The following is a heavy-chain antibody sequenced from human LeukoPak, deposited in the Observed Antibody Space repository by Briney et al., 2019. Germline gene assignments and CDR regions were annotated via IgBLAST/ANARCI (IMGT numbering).Heavy chain of an antibody. D-gene: IGHD3-22*01. Sequence: GGSLRLSCAASGFTFSIYAMHWVRQAPGKGLEWVAVISYDGSNKYYADSVKGRFTISRDNSKNTLYLQMNSLRAEDTAVYYCAKNYYSDTSSYFRYAFDIWGQGTVVTVSS. CDR3: AKNYYSDTSSYFRYAFDI. CDR2: ISYDGSNK. V-gene: IGHV3-30-3*01. CDR1: GFTFSIYA. J-gene: IGHJ3*02.